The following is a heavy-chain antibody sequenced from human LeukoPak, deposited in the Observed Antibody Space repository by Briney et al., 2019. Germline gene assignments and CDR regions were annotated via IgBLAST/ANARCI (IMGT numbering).Heavy chain of an antibody. CDR3: ARDMRGRDWFDP. V-gene: IGHV4-34*01. CDR1: GGSFSGYY. Sequence: SETLSLTCAVYGGSFSGYYWSWIRQPPGKGLEWIGEINHSGSTNYNPSLKSRVTISVDTSKNQFSLKLSSVTAADTAVYYCARDMRGRDWFDPWGQGTLVTVSS. J-gene: IGHJ5*02. D-gene: IGHD3-16*01. CDR2: INHSGST.